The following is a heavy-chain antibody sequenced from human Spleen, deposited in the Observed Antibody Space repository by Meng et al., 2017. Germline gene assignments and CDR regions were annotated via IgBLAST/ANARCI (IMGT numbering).Heavy chain of an antibody. CDR1: GGSISSYY. CDR2: IYSSGIT. V-gene: IGHV4-4*07. D-gene: IGHD3-22*01. J-gene: IGHJ3*02. CDR3: ARDFLWDYYDGSGYYAFDI. Sequence: SETLSLTCTVSGGSISSYYWSWIRQPAGKGLEWIGHIYSSGITNYNPSLKSRVTMSVDTSKNQFSLKLRSVTAADTAVYYCARDFLWDYYDGSGYYAFDIWGQGTMVTVSS.